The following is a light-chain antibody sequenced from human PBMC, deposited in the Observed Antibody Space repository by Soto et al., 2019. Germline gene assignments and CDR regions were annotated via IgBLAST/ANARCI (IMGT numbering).Light chain of an antibody. CDR3: VTCDTSLRTGV. CDR1: RSNIGNNY. V-gene: IGLV1-51*01. J-gene: IGLJ3*02. CDR2: NNN. Sequence: QSVLTQPPSVSAAPGQKVTISCSGSRSNIGNNYVAWYQQFPGTVPKLLIYNNNGRPSGTPDRFSGSASGTSATLTITGRQTGDESDYFCVTCDTSLRTGVIGGGTKLTVL.